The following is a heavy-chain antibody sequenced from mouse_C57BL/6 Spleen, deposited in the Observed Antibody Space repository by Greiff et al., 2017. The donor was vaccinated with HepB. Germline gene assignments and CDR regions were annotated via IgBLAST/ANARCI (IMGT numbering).Heavy chain of an antibody. D-gene: IGHD2-3*01. CDR1: GYTFTSYG. CDR2: IYPRSGNT. J-gene: IGHJ2*01. Sequence: VQLVESGAELARPGASVKLSCKASGYTFTSYGISWVKQRTGQGLEWIGEIYPRSGNTYYNEKFKGKATLTADKSSSTAYMELRSLTSEDSAVYFCARSIYDGYYPYYFDYWGQGTTLTVSS. CDR3: ARSIYDGYYPYYFDY. V-gene: IGHV1-81*01.